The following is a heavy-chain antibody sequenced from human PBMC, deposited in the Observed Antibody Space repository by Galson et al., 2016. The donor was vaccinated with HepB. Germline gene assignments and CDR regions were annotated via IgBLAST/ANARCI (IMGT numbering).Heavy chain of an antibody. CDR1: GFTVSSNY. Sequence: LRLSCAASGFTVSSNYMTWVRQAPGKGLEWVSLIYSAGSTYYADSVKGRFTISRDDSKNTLYLQMNSLRAEDTALYYCARGQAPTYSDFWSGSSSPHYYYGMDVWGNGTTVTVSS. D-gene: IGHD3-3*01. CDR2: IYSAGST. CDR3: ARGQAPTYSDFWSGSSSPHYYYGMDV. V-gene: IGHV3-66*02. J-gene: IGHJ6*04.